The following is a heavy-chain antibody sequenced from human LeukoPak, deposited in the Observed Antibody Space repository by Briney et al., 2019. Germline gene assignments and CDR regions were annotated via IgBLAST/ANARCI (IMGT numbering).Heavy chain of an antibody. CDR1: GFTFSSYA. Sequence: GGSLRLSCAASGFTFSSYAMSWVRQAPGKGLEWVSAISGSGGSTYYADSVKGRFTISRDNSKNTLYLQMNSLRAEDTAVYYCASLGVYGSGSSPPFDYWGQGTLVTVSS. CDR3: ASLGVYGSGSSPPFDY. J-gene: IGHJ4*02. V-gene: IGHV3-23*01. CDR2: ISGSGGST. D-gene: IGHD3-10*01.